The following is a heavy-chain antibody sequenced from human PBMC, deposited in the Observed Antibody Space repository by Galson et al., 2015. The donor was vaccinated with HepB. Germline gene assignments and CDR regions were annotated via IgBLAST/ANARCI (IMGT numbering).Heavy chain of an antibody. CDR2: IYTSGST. Sequence: TLSLTCTVSGGSISSASYYWSWIRQPAGKGLEWIGRIYTSGSTNYNPSLKSRVTMSVDTSKNQFSLNLGSVTAADTAVYYCAREKDYDSSGYYYYYYYMDVWGKGTTVTVSS. D-gene: IGHD3-22*01. CDR1: GGSISSASYY. V-gene: IGHV4-61*02. CDR3: AREKDYDSSGYYYYYYYMDV. J-gene: IGHJ6*03.